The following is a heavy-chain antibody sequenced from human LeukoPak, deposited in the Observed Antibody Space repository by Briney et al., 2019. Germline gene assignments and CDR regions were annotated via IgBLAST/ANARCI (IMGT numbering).Heavy chain of an antibody. J-gene: IGHJ4*02. V-gene: IGHV4-59*08. Sequence: SETLSLTCTVSGGSISSYYWSWIRQPPGKGLEWIGYIYYSGSTNYNPSLKSRVTISVDTSKNQFSLKLGSVTAADTAVYYCARAFPPNYYDSSGYYWPYYFDYWGQGTLVTVSS. CDR2: IYYSGST. D-gene: IGHD3-22*01. CDR3: ARAFPPNYYDSSGYYWPYYFDY. CDR1: GGSISSYY.